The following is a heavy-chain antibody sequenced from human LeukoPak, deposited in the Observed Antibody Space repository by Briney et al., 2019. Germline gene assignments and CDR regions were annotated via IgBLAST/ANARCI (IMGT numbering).Heavy chain of an antibody. CDR1: GFTFSSYW. J-gene: IGHJ4*02. Sequence: GGSLRLSCAASGFTFSSYWMHWVRQAPGKGLVWVSRINTDGSSTNYADSVKGRFTISRDNAKNTLYLQMNSLRAEDTAVYYCAETGVRGDYWGQGTLVTVSS. CDR2: INTDGSST. D-gene: IGHD7-27*01. CDR3: AETGVRGDY. V-gene: IGHV3-74*01.